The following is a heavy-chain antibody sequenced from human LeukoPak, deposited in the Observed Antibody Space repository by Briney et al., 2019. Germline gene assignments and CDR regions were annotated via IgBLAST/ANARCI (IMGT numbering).Heavy chain of an antibody. J-gene: IGHJ4*02. CDR1: GFTFSSYW. V-gene: IGHV3-7*01. CDR2: IKQDGSEK. D-gene: IGHD3-10*01. Sequence: GGSLRLSCAASGFTFSSYWMSWVRQAPGKGLEWVANIKQDGSEKYYVDSVKGRFTISRDNAKNSLYLQMNSPRAEATAVYYCAREYYYGSGRYYFDYWGQGTLVTVSS. CDR3: AREYYYGSGRYYFDY.